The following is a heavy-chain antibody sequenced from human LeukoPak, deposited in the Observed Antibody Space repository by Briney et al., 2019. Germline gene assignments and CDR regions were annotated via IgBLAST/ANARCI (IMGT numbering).Heavy chain of an antibody. CDR2: INSAGSST. Sequence: GGSLRVSCVPSRFTFLSYLLHWVRPAPRRGLVWVSRINSAGSSTSYAPSAKGRFTIFRDNAKNTPYLQMKRLRAEEPALFYFARDPAQWTAVAGYYYYYGMEAWGQGNTVTVSS. J-gene: IGHJ6*02. CDR3: ARDPAQWTAVAGYYYYYGMEA. V-gene: IGHV3-74*01. D-gene: IGHD6-19*01. CDR1: RFTFLSYL.